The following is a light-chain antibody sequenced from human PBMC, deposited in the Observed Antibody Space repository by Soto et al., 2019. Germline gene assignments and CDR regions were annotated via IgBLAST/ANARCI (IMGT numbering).Light chain of an antibody. J-gene: IGKJ1*01. Sequence: IQRTQSPSTLSVSVGDRVTTTCMASQTISSWLAWYQQKPGKAPKLLIYAASSLQSGVPSRFSGSGSGTDFTITISSLQPEDFATYYCLPDYNYPWTFGQGTQVDIK. CDR2: AAS. V-gene: IGKV1-6*01. CDR3: LPDYNYPWT. CDR1: QTISSW.